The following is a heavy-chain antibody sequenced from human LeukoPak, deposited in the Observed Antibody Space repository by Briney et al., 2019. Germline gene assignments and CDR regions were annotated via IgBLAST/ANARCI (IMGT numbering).Heavy chain of an antibody. CDR3: AIRRPYYYDSSGYYDGAFDI. Sequence: SETLSLTCTVSGGSISSSSYYWGWIRQPPGKGLEWIGSIYYSGSTNYNPSLKSRVTISVDTSKNQFSLKLSSVTAADTAVYYCAIRRPYYYDSSGYYDGAFDIWGQGTMVTVSS. CDR1: GGSISSSSYY. D-gene: IGHD3-22*01. J-gene: IGHJ3*02. V-gene: IGHV4-39*07. CDR2: IYYSGST.